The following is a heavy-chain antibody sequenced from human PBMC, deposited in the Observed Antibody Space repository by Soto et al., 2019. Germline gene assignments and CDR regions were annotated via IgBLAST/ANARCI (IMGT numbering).Heavy chain of an antibody. CDR3: TLHVVVVTSIHNYFNY. CDR1: GFTFANAW. V-gene: IGHV3-15*01. D-gene: IGHD2-21*02. Sequence: EVELVDSGGGLVKPGGSLTLSCAASGFTFANAWMSWVRQAPGKGLEWVGRIKSKTDGEATDYAAPVKGRFSISRDDSNNTMFLQMYRLLIEETAIYYCTLHVVVVTSIHNYFNYWGQGTRVTFSA. J-gene: IGHJ4*02. CDR2: IKSKTDGEAT.